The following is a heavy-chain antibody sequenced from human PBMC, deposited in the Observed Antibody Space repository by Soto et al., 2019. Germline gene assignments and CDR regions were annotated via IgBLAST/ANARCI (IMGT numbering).Heavy chain of an antibody. Sequence: QVQLVQSGAEVKKPGASVKVSCKASGYTFTNFGISWVRQAPGQGLEWMGWISAYNGNTNYAQKFQGRVTMTTDTSTSKAYMEVRSLRFDDPAVYYYARGGTPIDYWGQGTLVTVSS. V-gene: IGHV1-18*01. CDR1: GYTFTNFG. CDR3: ARGGTPIDY. CDR2: ISAYNGNT. J-gene: IGHJ4*02. D-gene: IGHD3-16*01.